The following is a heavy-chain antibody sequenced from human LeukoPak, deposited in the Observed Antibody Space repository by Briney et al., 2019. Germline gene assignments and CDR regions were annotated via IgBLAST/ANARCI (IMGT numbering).Heavy chain of an antibody. CDR1: GFTFDDYA. CDR3: AKDKWAYSSKTFFDY. V-gene: IGHV3-9*01. CDR2: ISWNSGSI. J-gene: IGHJ4*02. D-gene: IGHD6-19*01. Sequence: PGGSLRLSCAASGFTFDDYAMHWVRQAPGKGLEWVSGISWNSGSIGYADSVKGRFTISRDNAKNSLYLQMNSLRAEDTALYYCAKDKWAYSSKTFFDYWGQGTLVTVSS.